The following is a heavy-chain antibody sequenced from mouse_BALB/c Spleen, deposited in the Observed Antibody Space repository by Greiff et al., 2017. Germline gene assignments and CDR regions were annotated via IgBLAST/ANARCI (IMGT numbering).Heavy chain of an antibody. CDR1: GYTFTSYW. Sequence: QVQLQQPGAELVRPGASVKLSCKASGYTFTSYWINWVKQRPGQGLEWIGNIYPSDSYTNYNQKFKDKATLTVDKSSSTAYMQLSSPTSEDSAVYYCTRGTTVGAMDDWGQGTAVTVSS. D-gene: IGHD1-1*01. CDR3: TRGTTVGAMDD. J-gene: IGHJ4*01. V-gene: IGHV1-69*02. CDR2: IYPSDSYT.